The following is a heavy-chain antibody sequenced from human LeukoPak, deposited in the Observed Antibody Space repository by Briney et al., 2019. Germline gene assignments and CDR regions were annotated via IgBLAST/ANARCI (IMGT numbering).Heavy chain of an antibody. CDR2: ISYDGSTK. V-gene: IGHV3-30-3*01. Sequence: GRSLRLSCAASGFTFGSHGLHWVRQPPGKGLEWVAFISYDGSTKYFADSVKGRFTISRDNSENTLYLQMNSLKAADTAVYYCTREPLFWGQGTLVTVSS. CDR1: GFTFGSHG. D-gene: IGHD1-14*01. J-gene: IGHJ4*02. CDR3: TREPLF.